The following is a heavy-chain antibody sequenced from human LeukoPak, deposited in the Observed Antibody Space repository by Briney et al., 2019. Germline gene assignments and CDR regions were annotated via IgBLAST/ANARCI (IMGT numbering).Heavy chain of an antibody. Sequence: GASVKVSCKASGYTFTSYDINWVRQATGQGLEWMGWMNPNSGNTGYAQKFQGRVTITRNTSISTAYMELSRLRSDDTAVYYCARDLVATKDYWGQGTLVTVSS. CDR2: MNPNSGNT. CDR1: GYTFTSYD. CDR3: ARDLVATKDY. J-gene: IGHJ4*02. D-gene: IGHD5-12*01. V-gene: IGHV1-8*03.